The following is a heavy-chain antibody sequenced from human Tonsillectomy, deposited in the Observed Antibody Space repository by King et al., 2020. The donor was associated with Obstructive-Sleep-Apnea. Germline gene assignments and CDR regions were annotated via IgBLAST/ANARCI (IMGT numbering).Heavy chain of an antibody. Sequence: QLVQSGGGLVQPGGSLRLSCAASGFTFSSYDMHWVRQPTGKGLEWVSAIGTGGDTYYSDSVKGRFTISRENAKNSLFLQMNNLRAGDTAVYYCVREIRGAPTFNYLEYWGQGTLVTVSS. V-gene: IGHV3-13*01. CDR1: GFTFSSYD. J-gene: IGHJ4*02. CDR3: VREIRGAPTFNYLEY. CDR2: IGTGGDT. D-gene: IGHD3-10*01.